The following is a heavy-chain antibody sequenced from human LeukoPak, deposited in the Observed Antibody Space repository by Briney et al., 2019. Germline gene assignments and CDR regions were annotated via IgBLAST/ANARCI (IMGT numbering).Heavy chain of an antibody. D-gene: IGHD3-3*01. CDR2: INPNSGGT. CDR3: ARDWRGYYSFDY. CDR1: GYTFTGYY. J-gene: IGHJ4*02. V-gene: IGHV1-2*02. Sequence: ASVKVSCKASGYTFTGYYMHWVRPAPGQGLEWMGWINPNSGGTNYAQKFQGRVTMTRDTSISTAYVELSRLRSDDTAVYYCARDWRGYYSFDYWGQGTLVTVSS.